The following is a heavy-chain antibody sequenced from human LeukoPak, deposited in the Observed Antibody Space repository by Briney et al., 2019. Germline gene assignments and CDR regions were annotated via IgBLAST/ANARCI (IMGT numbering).Heavy chain of an antibody. CDR3: ARIGYSSSCFDY. J-gene: IGHJ4*02. V-gene: IGHV3-7*05. Sequence: GGSLRLSCAASGFTFSNYWVSWVRQAPGKGLEWVANIKQDGSVIYYMDSVKGRFTISRDNAKNALHLQMNSLRAEDTAVYYCARIGYSSSCFDYWGQGTLVTVSS. CDR2: IKQDGSVI. D-gene: IGHD6-13*01. CDR1: GFTFSNYW.